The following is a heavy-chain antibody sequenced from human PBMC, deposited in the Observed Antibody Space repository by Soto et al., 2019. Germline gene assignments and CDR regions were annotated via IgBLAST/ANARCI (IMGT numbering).Heavy chain of an antibody. CDR1: GNTFTGSY. D-gene: IGHD2-15*01. CDR3: SRSKWSAYYCYGMDV. V-gene: IGHV1-2*04. J-gene: IGHJ6*01. CDR2: VNPNSGGT. Sequence: GASVKVCCEGSGNTFTGSYMHWGRQAPGPGLERMGWVNPNSGGTNYAQEFQGWITMTRDPAISTAYTELSMLRSDDTAVYYCSRSKWSAYYCYGMDVWGQGTTVTGSS.